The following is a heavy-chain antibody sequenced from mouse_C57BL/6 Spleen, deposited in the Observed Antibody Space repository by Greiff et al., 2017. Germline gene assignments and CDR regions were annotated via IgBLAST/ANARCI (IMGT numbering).Heavy chain of an antibody. V-gene: IGHV2-2*01. J-gene: IGHJ2*01. CDR3: ARNELLYYFDY. Sequence: QVQLQQSGPGLVQPSPSLSISCTVSGFSLTSYGVHWVRQSPGKGLEWLGVIWSGGSTDYNAAFISRLSISTDNSKSKVFLKMNSLQADDTAIYYCARNELLYYFDYWGQGTTLTVSS. CDR1: GFSLTSYG. CDR2: IWSGGST.